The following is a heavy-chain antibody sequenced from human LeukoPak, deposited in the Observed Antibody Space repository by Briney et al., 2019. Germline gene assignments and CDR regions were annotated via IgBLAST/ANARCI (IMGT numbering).Heavy chain of an antibody. CDR1: GFTFSGYW. V-gene: IGHV3-74*01. CDR3: ARSAGIAATIVLGY. CDR2: SNGDGTIK. D-gene: IGHD5-12*01. Sequence: GGSLRLSCAASGFTFSGYWMLWVRQAPGKGLVWVSRSNGDGTIKTYADSVEGRFTISRDNAKNTLFLQMNSLRAEDTAVYYCARSAGIAATIVLGYWGQGTLVTVSS. J-gene: IGHJ4*02.